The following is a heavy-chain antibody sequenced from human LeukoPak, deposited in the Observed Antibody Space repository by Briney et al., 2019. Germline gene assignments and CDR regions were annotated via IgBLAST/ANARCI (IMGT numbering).Heavy chain of an antibody. CDR1: GGSISRSGYF. D-gene: IGHD4-23*01. V-gene: IGHV4-39*07. CDR2: INDSGNT. CDR3: ARDGPLPDYGGSQGDAFDI. Sequence: SETLSLTCTVSGGSISRSGYFWGWIRQPPGTELEWIGIINDSGNTHYSSSLKSRVTISVDTSKNQFSLKLSSVTAADTAVYYCARDGPLPDYGGSQGDAFDIWGQGTMVTVSS. J-gene: IGHJ3*02.